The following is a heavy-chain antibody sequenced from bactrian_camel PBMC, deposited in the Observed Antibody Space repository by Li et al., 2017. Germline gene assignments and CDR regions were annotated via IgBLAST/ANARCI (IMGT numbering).Heavy chain of an antibody. V-gene: IGHV3S10*01. CDR2: IWREGNP. CDR1: GFTFGSYD. Sequence: VQLVESGGGLVQPGGSLRLSCAASGFTFGSYDMSWVRQAPGKGLEWVSIIWREGNPFYADSVNGRFTISRDNAKNTVYLQLNSLKTEDTGMYYCAKEGTIFGGMDDYWGQGTQVTVS. D-gene: IGHD5*01. J-gene: IGHJ4*01. CDR3: AKEGTIFGGMDDY.